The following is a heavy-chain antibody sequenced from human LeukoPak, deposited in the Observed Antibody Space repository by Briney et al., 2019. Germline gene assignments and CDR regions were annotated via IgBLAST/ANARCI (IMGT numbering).Heavy chain of an antibody. CDR1: GFTFSNYG. V-gene: IGHV3-23*01. Sequence: GGSLRLSCAASGFTFSNYGMSWVRQAPGKGLEWVSAITGSGGTTYYADSMKGRFTISRDNSKNTLYLQMNSLRAEDTAVYYCAKDRVGAILYFDYWGLGTLVTVSS. CDR2: ITGSGGTT. D-gene: IGHD1-26*01. CDR3: AKDRVGAILYFDY. J-gene: IGHJ4*02.